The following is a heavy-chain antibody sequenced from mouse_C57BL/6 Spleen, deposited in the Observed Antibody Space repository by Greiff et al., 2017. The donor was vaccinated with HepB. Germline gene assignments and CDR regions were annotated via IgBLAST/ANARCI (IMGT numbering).Heavy chain of an antibody. CDR3: AREGNYV. D-gene: IGHD2-1*01. J-gene: IGHJ3*01. CDR2: ISYDGSN. V-gene: IGHV3-6*01. CDR1: GYSITSGYY. Sequence: EVQLQQSGPGLVKPSQSLSLTCSVTGYSITSGYYWNWIRQFPGNKLEWMRYISYDGSNNYNPSLKNRISITRDTSKNQFFLKLNSVTTEDTATYYCAREGNYVWGQGTLVTVSA.